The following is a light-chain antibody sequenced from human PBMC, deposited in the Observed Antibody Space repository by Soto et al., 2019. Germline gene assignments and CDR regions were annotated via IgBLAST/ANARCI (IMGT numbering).Light chain of an antibody. CDR2: WAS. CDR1: QSVLYSSSNKNY. Sequence: DIVMTQSPDSLAVSLGEKATINCKSSQSVLYSSSNKNYLAWYQQKPGQPPKLLIYWASTRESGVPDRISGSGSGTDFTLTISSLHAEDVAVYYCHQYDSTPLTFGGGTKVEI. V-gene: IGKV4-1*01. J-gene: IGKJ4*01. CDR3: HQYDSTPLT.